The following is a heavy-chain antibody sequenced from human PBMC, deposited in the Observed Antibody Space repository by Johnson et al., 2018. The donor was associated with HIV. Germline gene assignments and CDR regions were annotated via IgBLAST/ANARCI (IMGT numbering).Heavy chain of an antibody. D-gene: IGHD1-26*01. V-gene: IGHV3-66*02. CDR3: ASDGWELLVVAALDV. CDR1: GFTVNGNY. J-gene: IGHJ3*01. CDR2: IYSGDTT. Sequence: VQLVESGGGVVQPGRSLRLSCAVSGFTVNGNYMSWVRQAPGKGLEWVSVIYSGDTTYYADSVKGRFTISRDTSKNTLYLQMNSLRPEDTAVYYCASDGWELLVVAALDVWGQGTLVTVSS.